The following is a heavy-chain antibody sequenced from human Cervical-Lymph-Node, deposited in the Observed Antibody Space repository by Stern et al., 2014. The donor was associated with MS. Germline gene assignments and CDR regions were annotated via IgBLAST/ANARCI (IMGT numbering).Heavy chain of an antibody. CDR2: IAYNGSNP. Sequence: VQLVESGGGVVQPGGSLRVSCAASGFSFSRYAMHWVRQAPGKGLEWVALIAYNGSNPYYEDSVTGRFTTSRDNLKNTLYLLMSSLRAEDTAVYYCASAYSSSHYYFDYWGQGTLVTVSS. V-gene: IGHV3-33*01. J-gene: IGHJ4*02. CDR3: ASAYSSSHYYFDY. CDR1: GFSFSRYA. D-gene: IGHD6-13*01.